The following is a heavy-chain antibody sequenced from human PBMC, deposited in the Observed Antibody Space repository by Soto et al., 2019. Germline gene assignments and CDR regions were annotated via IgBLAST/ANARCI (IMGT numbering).Heavy chain of an antibody. V-gene: IGHV1-46*01. CDR3: ARDMLDFWSGYYSYGMDV. J-gene: IGHJ6*02. D-gene: IGHD3-3*01. CDR2: INPSGGST. Sequence: SVKVSCKASGYTFTSYYMHWVRQAPGQGLEWMGIINPSGGSTSYAQKFQGRVTMTRDTSTSTVYMELSSLRSEDTAVYYCARDMLDFWSGYYSYGMDVWGQGTTVTVSS. CDR1: GYTFTSYY.